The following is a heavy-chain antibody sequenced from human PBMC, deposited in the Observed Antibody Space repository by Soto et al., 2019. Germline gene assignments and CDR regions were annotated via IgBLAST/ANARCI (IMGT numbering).Heavy chain of an antibody. J-gene: IGHJ5*02. CDR3: ARVGRPFYDFWSGYKGDWFDP. D-gene: IGHD3-3*01. CDR2: ISAYNGNT. V-gene: IGHV1-18*01. CDR1: GYTFTSYG. Sequence: GASVKVSCKASGYTFTSYGISWVRQAPGQGLEWMGWISAYNGNTNYAQKLQGRVTMTTDTSTSTAYMELRSLRSDDTAVYYCARVGRPFYDFWSGYKGDWFDPWGQGTLVTVSS.